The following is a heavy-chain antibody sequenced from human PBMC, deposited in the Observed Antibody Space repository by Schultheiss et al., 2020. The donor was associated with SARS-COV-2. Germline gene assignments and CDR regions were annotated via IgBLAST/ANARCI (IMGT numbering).Heavy chain of an antibody. Sequence: SVKVSCKASGGTFTNYAINWVRQAPGQGLEWMGGIIPLFGTATYAQKFQGRVTITADESTSTAYMELSSLRSEDTAVYYCAKIVGDDYGVPNFDYWGQGTLVTVSS. CDR1: GGTFTNYA. CDR2: IIPLFGTA. D-gene: IGHD1-26*01. J-gene: IGHJ4*02. CDR3: AKIVGDDYGVPNFDY. V-gene: IGHV1-69*13.